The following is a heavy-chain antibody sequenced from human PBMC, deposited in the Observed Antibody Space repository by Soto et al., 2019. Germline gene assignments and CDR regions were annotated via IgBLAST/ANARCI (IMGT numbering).Heavy chain of an antibody. V-gene: IGHV3-48*03. CDR3: ARVRTPGYSSSSYFDY. Sequence: GGSLRLSCAASGFTFSSYEMNWVRQAPGEGLEWLSYISTSGSSIYYADSVKGRFTISRDNAKNSLYLQMNSLGAEDTAVYYCARVRTPGYSSSSYFDYWGQGTLVTVSS. D-gene: IGHD6-13*01. CDR2: ISTSGSSI. CDR1: GFTFSSYE. J-gene: IGHJ4*02.